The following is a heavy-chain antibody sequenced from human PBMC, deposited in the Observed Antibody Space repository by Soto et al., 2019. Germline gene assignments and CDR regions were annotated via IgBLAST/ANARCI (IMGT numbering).Heavy chain of an antibody. CDR2: ISYDGSNK. CDR3: AKETERGYSSGSPYYFDY. J-gene: IGHJ4*02. Sequence: QVQLVESGGGVVQPGRSLRLSCAASGFTFSSFGMHWVRQAPGKGLEWVAVISYDGSNKYYADFVKGRFTISRDNSKNTLYLQVNSLGAEGTAVYYCAKETERGYSSGSPYYFDYWGQGTLVTVSS. D-gene: IGHD5-18*01. V-gene: IGHV3-30*18. CDR1: GFTFSSFG.